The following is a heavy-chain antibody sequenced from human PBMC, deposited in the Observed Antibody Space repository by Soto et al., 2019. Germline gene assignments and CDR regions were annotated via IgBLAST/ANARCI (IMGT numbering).Heavy chain of an antibody. D-gene: IGHD2-21*01. CDR1: GFTLRSFW. CDR2: VNPDGSRT. J-gene: IGHJ6*02. Sequence: GGSLEISCIGSGFTLRSFWMHWVRQGPGKGLTWVARVNPDGSRTTYADSVKGRFTISRDNAENTLFLEMSSLRVEDTGVYHCAGNTYHGLDVWGQGTTVTVSS. V-gene: IGHV3-74*01. CDR3: AGNTYHGLDV.